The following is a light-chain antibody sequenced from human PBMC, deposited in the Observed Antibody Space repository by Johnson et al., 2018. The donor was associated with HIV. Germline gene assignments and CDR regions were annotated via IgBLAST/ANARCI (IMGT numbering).Light chain of an antibody. Sequence: QLVLTQPPSVSAAPGQRVTISCSGSSSNIGNNYVSWYQQLPGTAPKLLIYDNNKRPSGIPDRFSGSKSGTSATLGITGLQTGDEADYYCGTWDSSLRVGFFGTGTKGTVL. J-gene: IGLJ1*01. CDR2: DNN. V-gene: IGLV1-51*01. CDR1: SSNIGNNY. CDR3: GTWDSSLRVGF.